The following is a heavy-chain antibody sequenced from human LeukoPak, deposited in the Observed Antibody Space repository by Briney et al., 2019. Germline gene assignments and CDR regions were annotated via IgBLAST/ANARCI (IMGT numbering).Heavy chain of an antibody. CDR2: ISAYNGNT. CDR1: GYTFTTSG. V-gene: IGHV1-18*01. J-gene: IGHJ6*02. D-gene: IGHD4-17*01. Sequence: ASVKVSCKASGYTFTTSGFSWVRQARGQGLEWLGWISAYNGNTIYAQKLQGRVTLTTDTSTSTAYMELRSLRSDDTAVYYCARGGGGDYYYYGMDVWGQGTTVTVSS. CDR3: ARGGGGDYYYYGMDV.